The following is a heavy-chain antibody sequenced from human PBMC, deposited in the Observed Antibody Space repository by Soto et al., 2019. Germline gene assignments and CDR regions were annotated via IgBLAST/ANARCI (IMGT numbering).Heavy chain of an antibody. J-gene: IGHJ5*02. CDR3: ARALPVAKGGFDP. V-gene: IGHV3-53*01. Sequence: VGSLRLSCAASGFTVSNTYMTWVRQPPGKGLECVSVIYTAGGTNYADSVKGRFIISRDNSKNTLYLQMNSLRAEDTAVYYCARALPVAKGGFDPRGQGTLVTVSS. D-gene: IGHD2-2*01. CDR1: GFTVSNTY. CDR2: IYTAGGT.